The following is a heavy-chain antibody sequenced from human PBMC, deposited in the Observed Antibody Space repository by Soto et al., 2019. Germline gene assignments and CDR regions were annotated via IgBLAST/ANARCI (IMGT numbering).Heavy chain of an antibody. CDR1: GITISNYP. CDR2: ISGSGDRT. Sequence: EVQLLESGGGLVQPGGSLRLSCAASGITISNYPMSWVPQAPGKGLDWVSGISGSGDRTYYADSAKGRFTISKDISRNSLSLQLDSLGVEDTAVYFCVKDDGGYPSTAPHWGQGTRVTVSS. J-gene: IGHJ4*02. D-gene: IGHD3-22*01. V-gene: IGHV3-23*01. CDR3: VKDDGGYPSTAPH.